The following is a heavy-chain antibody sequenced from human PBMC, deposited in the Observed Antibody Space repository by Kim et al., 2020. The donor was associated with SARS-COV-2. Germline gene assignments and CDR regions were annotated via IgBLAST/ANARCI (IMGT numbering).Heavy chain of an antibody. J-gene: IGHJ6*03. V-gene: IGHV3-23*01. Sequence: DAGKGRFTISRDNSKNTLYLQMSSLRAEDTAIYYCAKVVSGYYYYYYMDVWGKGTTVTVSS. CDR3: AKVVSGYYYYYYMDV. D-gene: IGHD3-3*01.